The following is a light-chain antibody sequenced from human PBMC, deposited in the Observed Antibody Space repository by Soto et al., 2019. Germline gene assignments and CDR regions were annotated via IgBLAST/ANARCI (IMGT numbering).Light chain of an antibody. CDR2: AES. CDR3: QQYGSSPWT. J-gene: IGKJ1*01. V-gene: IGKV3-20*01. Sequence: EIVLTQSPGTLSLSPGERATLSCRASQSVTSSYLAWYQHKPGQAPRLLIYAESSRATGIPDRFSGSGSGTDFTLTISRLEPEDFAVYYCQQYGSSPWTFGQGTKVEIK. CDR1: QSVTSSY.